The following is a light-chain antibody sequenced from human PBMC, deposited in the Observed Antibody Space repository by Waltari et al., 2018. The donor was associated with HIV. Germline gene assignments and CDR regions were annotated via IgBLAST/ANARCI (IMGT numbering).Light chain of an antibody. J-gene: IGLJ2*01. Sequence: SYELTQPPSVSVSPGQTASITCSGDELPKQYASWYQQKPGQAPVFVIYRDSERPSGIPERFSASSSGTTVTLTIRGVQAEDEADYYCQSTDSSSSVVFGRGTKLTVL. CDR3: QSTDSSSSVV. CDR2: RDS. CDR1: ELPKQY. V-gene: IGLV3-25*03.